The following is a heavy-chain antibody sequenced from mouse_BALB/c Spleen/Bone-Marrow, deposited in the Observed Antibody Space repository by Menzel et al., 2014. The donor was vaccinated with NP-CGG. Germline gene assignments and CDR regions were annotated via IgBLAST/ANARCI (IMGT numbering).Heavy chain of an antibody. Sequence: EVKVVDSGGGLVQPGGSLKLSCAASGFDFSRYWMSWVRQAPGKGPEWIGEVNPDSNTINYKPSLKDKFIISRDNAKNTLYLQMSKVRSEDTALYYCARLGYYGSFAYWGQGTLVTVSA. CDR3: ARLGYYGSFAY. V-gene: IGHV4-1*02. D-gene: IGHD1-2*01. J-gene: IGHJ3*01. CDR2: VNPDSNTI. CDR1: GFDFSRYW.